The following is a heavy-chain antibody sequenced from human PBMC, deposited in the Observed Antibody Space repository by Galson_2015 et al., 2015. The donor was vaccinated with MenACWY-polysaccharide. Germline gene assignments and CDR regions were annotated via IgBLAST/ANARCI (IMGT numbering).Heavy chain of an antibody. D-gene: IGHD6-6*01. J-gene: IGHJ1*01. CDR1: GFTFSDYY. V-gene: IGHV3-11*01. CDR2: ISSSGSTI. CDR3: ASSAARVYFQH. Sequence: SLRLSCAASGFTFSDYYMSWMRQAPGKGLEWVSYISSSGSTIYYADSVKGRFTISRDNAKNSLYLQMNSLRAEDTAVYYCASSAARVYFQHWGQGTLVTVSS.